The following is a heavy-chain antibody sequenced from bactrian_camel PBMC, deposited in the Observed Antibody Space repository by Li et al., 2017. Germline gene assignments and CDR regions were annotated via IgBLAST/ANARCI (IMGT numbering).Heavy chain of an antibody. CDR3: AARLGRFIFDRRVPLPRYEYEY. J-gene: IGHJ4*01. CDR1: NTYTFENYC. CDR2: IDSDGRT. V-gene: IGHV3S55*01. D-gene: IGHD5*01. Sequence: HVQLVESGGGSVQAGGSLRLSCVASNTYTFENYCMGWFRQAPGKEREGVAAIDSDGRTTYADSVKGRFTISKDDAKNTLYLQMNSLEPEDTAMYYCAARLGRFIFDRRVPLPRYEYEYWGQGT.